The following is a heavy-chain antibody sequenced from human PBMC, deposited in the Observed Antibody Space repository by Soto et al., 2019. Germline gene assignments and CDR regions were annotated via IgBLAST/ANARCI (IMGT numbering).Heavy chain of an antibody. CDR2: ISGSGGST. V-gene: IGHV3-23*01. J-gene: IGHJ4*02. D-gene: IGHD6-13*01. CDR1: GFTFSSYA. Sequence: PGGSLRLSCAASGFTFSSYAMSWVRQAPGKGLEWVSAISGSGGSTYYADSVKGRFTISRDNSKNTLYLQMNSLRAEDTAVYYCAKVFSDEPPFQQLVLMAFDYWGQGTLVTVSS. CDR3: AKVFSDEPPFQQLVLMAFDY.